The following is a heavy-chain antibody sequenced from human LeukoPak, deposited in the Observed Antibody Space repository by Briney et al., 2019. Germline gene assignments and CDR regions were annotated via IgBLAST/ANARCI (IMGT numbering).Heavy chain of an antibody. D-gene: IGHD6-13*01. CDR2: IYYSGST. CDR3: ARQYSSSWFGDVY. V-gene: IGHV4-31*03. CDR1: GGSISSGGYY. Sequence: PSETLSLTCTVSGGSISSGGYYWSWIRQHPGKGLEWIGYIYYSGSTYYNPSLKSRVTISVDTSKNQFSLKLSSVTAADTAVYYCARQYSSSWFGDVYWGQGTLVTVSS. J-gene: IGHJ4*02.